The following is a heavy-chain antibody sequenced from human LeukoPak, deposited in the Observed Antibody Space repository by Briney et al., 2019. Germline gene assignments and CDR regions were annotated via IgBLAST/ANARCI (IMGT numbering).Heavy chain of an antibody. CDR1: GYTFSAYY. J-gene: IGHJ4*02. CDR3: ARDGGYDSSSIDY. V-gene: IGHV1-2*02. CDR2: INPNSGYT. Sequence: GASVKVSCKASGYTFSAYYMHWVRQAPGQGLEWMGWINPNSGYTKSAQKFQGRVTMTRDTSISTAYMELTRLRSDDTAVYYCARDGGYDSSSIDYWGQGTLVTVSS. D-gene: IGHD5-12*01.